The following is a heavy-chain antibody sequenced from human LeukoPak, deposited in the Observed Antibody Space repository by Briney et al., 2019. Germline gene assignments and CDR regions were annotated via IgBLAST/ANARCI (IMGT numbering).Heavy chain of an antibody. CDR1: GYTFTGYY. Sequence: ASVKVSCKASGYTFTGYYMHWVRQAPGQGLEWMGWINPNSGGTNYAQKFQGRVTMTRDTSISTAYMELSRLRSDDTAVYYCARGGMVRGVIIGDKWFDTWGQGTLVTVSS. D-gene: IGHD3-10*01. CDR3: ARGGMVRGVIIGDKWFDT. V-gene: IGHV1-2*02. CDR2: INPNSGGT. J-gene: IGHJ5*02.